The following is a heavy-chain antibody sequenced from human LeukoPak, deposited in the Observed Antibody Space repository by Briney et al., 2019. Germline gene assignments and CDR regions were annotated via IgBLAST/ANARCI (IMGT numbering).Heavy chain of an antibody. CDR1: GGSISSGGYS. J-gene: IGHJ3*02. V-gene: IGHV4-31*03. CDR2: IYYSGST. CDR3: ARDREDSSGSTDGFDI. D-gene: IGHD3-22*01. Sequence: SETLSLTCTVSGGSISSGGYSWSWIRQHPGKGLEWIGYIYYSGSTYYNPSLKSRVTISVDTSKNQFSLMLSSVTAADTAVYYGARDREDSSGSTDGFDIWGQGTMVTVSS.